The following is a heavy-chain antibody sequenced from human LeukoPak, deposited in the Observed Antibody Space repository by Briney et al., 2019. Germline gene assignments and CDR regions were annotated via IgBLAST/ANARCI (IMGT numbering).Heavy chain of an antibody. J-gene: IGHJ5*02. CDR1: GFTLSSYW. CDR3: ARGIQSSVGT. CDR2: INTHGTST. V-gene: IGHV3-74*01. D-gene: IGHD5-18*01. Sequence: GGSLRLSCAASGFTLSSYWMHWVRQAPGKGLVWVARINTHGTSTGYADSVKGRFTISRDNAKNSLYLQMNSLRAEDTAVYYCARGIQSSVGTWGQGTLVTVSS.